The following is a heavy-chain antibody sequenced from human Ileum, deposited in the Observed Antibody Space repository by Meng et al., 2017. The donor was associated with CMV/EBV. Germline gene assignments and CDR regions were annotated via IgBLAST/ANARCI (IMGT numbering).Heavy chain of an antibody. Sequence: GESLKISCAACGFTFKTTTFWVRQAPGKGLEWVAVISYDGSNKYYADSVKGRFTISRDNSKNTLCLQMNSLRAEDTAVYYCARDLAGGDWGQGTLVTVSS. CDR2: ISYDGSNK. CDR3: ARDLAGGD. V-gene: IGHV3-30-3*01. J-gene: IGHJ4*02. CDR1: GFTFKTTT. D-gene: IGHD1-26*01.